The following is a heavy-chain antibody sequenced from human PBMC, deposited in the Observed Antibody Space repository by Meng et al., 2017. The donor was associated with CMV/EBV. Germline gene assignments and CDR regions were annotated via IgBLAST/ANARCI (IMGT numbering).Heavy chain of an antibody. CDR2: INPNSGGT. V-gene: IGHV1-2*02. CDR3: ARDRRTENYMAYYYDSSGGIDY. Sequence: ASVKVSCKASGYTFTGYYMHWVRQAPSQGLEWMGWINPNSGGTNYAQKFQGRVTMTRDTSISTAYMELSRLRSDDTAVYYCARDRRTENYMAYYYDSSGGIDYWGQGTLVTVSS. D-gene: IGHD3-22*01. J-gene: IGHJ4*02. CDR1: GYTFTGYY.